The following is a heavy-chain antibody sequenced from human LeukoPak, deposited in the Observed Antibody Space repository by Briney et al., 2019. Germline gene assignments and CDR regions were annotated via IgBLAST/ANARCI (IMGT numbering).Heavy chain of an antibody. V-gene: IGHV3-23*01. CDR2: ISGSGGST. CDR3: AKIGDSSGYYYQEFDY. Sequence: PGGSLRLSCAASGFTFSSYAMSWVRQAPGKGLEWVSAISGSGGSTYYADSVKGRFTISRDNSKNTLYLQMNSLRAEDTAVYYCAKIGDSSGYYYQEFDYWGQGTLVTVSS. D-gene: IGHD3-22*01. CDR1: GFTFSSYA. J-gene: IGHJ4*02.